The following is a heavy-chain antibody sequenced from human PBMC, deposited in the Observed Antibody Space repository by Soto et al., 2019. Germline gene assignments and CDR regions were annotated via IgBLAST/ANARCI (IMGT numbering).Heavy chain of an antibody. J-gene: IGHJ4*02. Sequence: PSETLSLTCSVSGGSVSSYWWSWIRQPPGKGLEWIGYIYYTGSTNYSPSLKGRVTISLDASKSQFSLKLTSVTAADTAVYYRARGPGASDYYFDYWGPGTLVTVSS. D-gene: IGHD3-10*01. V-gene: IGHV4-59*02. CDR1: GGSVSSYW. CDR3: ARGPGASDYYFDY. CDR2: IYYTGST.